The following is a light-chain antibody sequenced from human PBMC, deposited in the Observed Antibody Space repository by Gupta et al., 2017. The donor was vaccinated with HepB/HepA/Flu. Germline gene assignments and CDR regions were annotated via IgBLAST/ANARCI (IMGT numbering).Light chain of an antibody. CDR1: SSDVGSYNW. V-gene: IGLV2-23*02. Sequence: QSALTPPASASGSPGPSSTLSCTGTSSDVGSYNWVACYQQPPANAPIFIIYEVSKRPSGVSNRFAGSKAGTTAVTTTSGLQAEDDAYYYCSSYANSNTVVFGGGTKLTVL. CDR3: SSYANSNTVV. CDR2: EVS. J-gene: IGLJ2*01.